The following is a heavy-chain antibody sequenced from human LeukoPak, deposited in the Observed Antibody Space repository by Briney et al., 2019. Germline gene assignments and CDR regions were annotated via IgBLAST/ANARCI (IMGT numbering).Heavy chain of an antibody. J-gene: IGHJ4*02. CDR3: ARGYSSGLHFDY. CDR1: GFTLSSYW. Sequence: GGSLRLSRAASGFTLSSYWMHRVRQVPGKGLVWVSRIKSDGSDTRYADSVKGRFTISRDNAKNTLYLQMNSLRAEDTAVYYCARGYSSGLHFDYWGQGTLVTVSS. CDR2: IKSDGSDT. D-gene: IGHD6-19*01. V-gene: IGHV3-74*01.